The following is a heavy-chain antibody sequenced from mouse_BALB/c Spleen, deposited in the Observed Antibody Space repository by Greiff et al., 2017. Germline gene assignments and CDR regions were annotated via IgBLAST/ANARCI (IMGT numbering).Heavy chain of an antibody. Sequence: VQLKESGAELVKPGASVKLSCTASGFNFKDIYMHWVKQRPEQGLEWIGRIDPANGNTKYDPKFQGKATITADTSSNTAYLQLSSLTSEDTAVYYSARHGFYAMDYWGQGTSVTVSA. D-gene: IGHD2-2*01. CDR2: IDPANGNT. J-gene: IGHJ4*01. V-gene: IGHV14-3*02. CDR1: GFNFKDIY. CDR3: ARHGFYAMDY.